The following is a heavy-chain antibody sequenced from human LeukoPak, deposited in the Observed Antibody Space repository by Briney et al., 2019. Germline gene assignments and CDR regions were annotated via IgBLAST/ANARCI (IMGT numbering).Heavy chain of an antibody. V-gene: IGHV3-13*01. CDR3: ARDLGTGSVYTNRFDP. CDR1: GFTFSNYE. D-gene: IGHD5/OR15-5a*01. CDR2: IGATGAT. J-gene: IGHJ5*02. Sequence: GGSLRLSCVASGFTFSNYEMLWVRQGRGGGLEWVSAIGATGATYYADSVQGRFTISRDDAKTSLYLQVNSLRAGDTAVYFCARDLGTGSVYTNRFDPWGQGTLVTVSS.